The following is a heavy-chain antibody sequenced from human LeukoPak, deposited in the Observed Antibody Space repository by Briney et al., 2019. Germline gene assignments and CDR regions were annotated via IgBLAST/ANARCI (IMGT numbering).Heavy chain of an antibody. Sequence: SETLSLTCTVSGGSIGNSGYYWGWIRQPPGKGLEWIGSVYYSGSTYYNPSLKCRVTISVDPSKNQFSLKLSSVSAADTAVYYCASLGVGALGSWGQGTLVTVSS. CDR3: ASLGVGALGS. D-gene: IGHD1-26*01. V-gene: IGHV4-39*01. J-gene: IGHJ5*02. CDR1: GGSIGNSGYY. CDR2: VYYSGST.